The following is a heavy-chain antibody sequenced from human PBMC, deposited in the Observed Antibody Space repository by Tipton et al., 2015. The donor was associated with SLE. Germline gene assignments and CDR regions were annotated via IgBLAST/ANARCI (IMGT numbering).Heavy chain of an antibody. CDR2: IFTTGYT. Sequence: TLSLTCTVSGGSITSGSYYWSWIRQPAGKGLEWIGRIFTTGYTNYNPSLKSRVTMSVDTSNNQFSLNLKSLTAADSAVYYCTRVYQCFDYWGQGALVTVSS. J-gene: IGHJ4*02. V-gene: IGHV4-61*02. CDR1: GGSITSGSYY. CDR3: TRVYQCFDY. D-gene: IGHD2-2*01.